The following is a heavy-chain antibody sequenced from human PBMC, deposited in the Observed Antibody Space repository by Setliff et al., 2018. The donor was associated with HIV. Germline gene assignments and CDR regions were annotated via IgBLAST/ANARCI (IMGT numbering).Heavy chain of an antibody. D-gene: IGHD2-2*01. CDR2: IRSKAYGGTT. CDR1: GFTFGDDA. Sequence: GGSLRLSCTGSGFTFGDDAMGWVSQAPGKGLEWVGFIRSKAYGGTTEYAASVEGRFTISRVDSKSIAYLQMKSLKTEDTAVYFCARRRRGYCTSTSCLYYFYMDVWGKGTTVTVSS. V-gene: IGHV3-49*04. CDR3: ARRRRGYCTSTSCLYYFYMDV. J-gene: IGHJ6*03.